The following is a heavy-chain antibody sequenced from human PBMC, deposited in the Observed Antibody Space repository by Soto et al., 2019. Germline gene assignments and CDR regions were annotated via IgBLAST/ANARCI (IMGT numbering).Heavy chain of an antibody. J-gene: IGHJ5*02. CDR3: ARGGGTVLAPLP. D-gene: IGHD3-10*01. Sequence: GASVKGSCKTSGYTLTGYFIHWVRQAPGQGLEWMAYINPNSGATKYAQKFQGRVTLTRDTSINTAYMEMSMLTSNDTAVYYCARGGGTVLAPLPWGQGTLVTVSS. V-gene: IGHV1-2*02. CDR2: INPNSGAT. CDR1: GYTLTGYF.